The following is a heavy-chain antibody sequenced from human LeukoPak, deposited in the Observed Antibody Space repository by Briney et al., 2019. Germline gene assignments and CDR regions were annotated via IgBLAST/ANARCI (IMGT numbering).Heavy chain of an antibody. D-gene: IGHD3-22*01. CDR2: IRQDESER. CDR3: ARDPGYYYDSSGYYFGFDY. CDR1: GFSFSSYW. J-gene: IGHJ4*02. V-gene: IGHV3-7*01. Sequence: GGSLRLSCEGSGFSFSSYWMTWVRQPPGKGPEWVANIRQDESERYFADSVKGRFTISRDNAKKSVYLHMSSLRAEDTAVYYCARDPGYYYDSSGYYFGFDYWGQGTLVTVSS.